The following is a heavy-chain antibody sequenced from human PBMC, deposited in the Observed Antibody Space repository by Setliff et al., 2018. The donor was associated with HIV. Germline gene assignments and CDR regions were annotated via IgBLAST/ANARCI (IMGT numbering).Heavy chain of an antibody. CDR3: ARRELLITRNLDY. CDR1: GYTFTTYD. CDR2: MNPNSGNT. J-gene: IGHJ4*02. Sequence: ASVKVSCKASGYTFTTYDINWVRQATGQGLEWMGWMNPNSGNTGYAQNFQGRVTMTRNTSISTAYMELSSLTSDDTAVYYCARRELLITRNLDYWGQGTLVTVSS. D-gene: IGHD1-26*01. V-gene: IGHV1-8*02.